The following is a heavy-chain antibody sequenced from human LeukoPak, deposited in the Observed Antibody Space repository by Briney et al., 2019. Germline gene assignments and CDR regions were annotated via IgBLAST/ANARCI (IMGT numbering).Heavy chain of an antibody. CDR1: GGSISSGHYF. CDR2: IYTSGST. V-gene: IGHV4-61*02. Sequence: ASETLSLTCTVSGGSISSGHYFWTWIRQPAGKGLEWIGRIYTSGSTNYNPSLKSRVTISLDTSKNQFSLNLNSVTAADTAMYYCARDRDFYMGVWGKGSTVTASS. CDR3: ARDRDFYMGV. J-gene: IGHJ6*03. D-gene: IGHD2/OR15-2a*01.